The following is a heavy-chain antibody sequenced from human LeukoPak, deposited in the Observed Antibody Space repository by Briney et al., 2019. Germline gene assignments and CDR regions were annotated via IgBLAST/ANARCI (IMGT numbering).Heavy chain of an antibody. J-gene: IGHJ3*02. CDR2: ISAYNGNT. D-gene: IGHD6-13*01. CDR3: ARVDPGIAAAGDAFDI. V-gene: IGHV1-18*01. CDR1: GYTFTSYG. Sequence: ASVKASCKASGYTFTSYGISWVRQAPGQGLEWMGWISAYNGNTNYAQKLQGRVTMTTDTSTSTAYMELRSLRSDDTAVYYCARVDPGIAAAGDAFDIWGQGTMVTVSS.